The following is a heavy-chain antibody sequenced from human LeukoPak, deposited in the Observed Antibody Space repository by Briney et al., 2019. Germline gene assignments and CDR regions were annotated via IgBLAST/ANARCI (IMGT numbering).Heavy chain of an antibody. CDR1: GFTFSSYG. D-gene: IGHD5-24*01. J-gene: IGHJ6*03. V-gene: IGHV3-23*01. CDR3: AKGVRDGYNTLHYYYYMDV. CDR2: ISGSGGST. Sequence: PGGSLRLSCAASGFTFSSYGMSWVRQAPGKGLERVSAISGSGGSTYYADSVKGRFTISRDNSKNTLYLQMNSLRAEDTAVYYCAKGVRDGYNTLHYYYYMDVWGKGTTVTISS.